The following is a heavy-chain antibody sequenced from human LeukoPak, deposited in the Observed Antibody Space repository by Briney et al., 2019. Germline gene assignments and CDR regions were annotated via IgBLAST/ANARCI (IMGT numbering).Heavy chain of an antibody. J-gene: IGHJ5*02. CDR3: ARGYYDSSGYLLDP. CDR2: INPNSGGT. D-gene: IGHD3-22*01. V-gene: IGHV1-2*02. Sequence: ASVKVSCKASGYTFTGYYMHWARQAPGQGLEWMGWINPNSGGTSYAQKFQGRVTMTRDTSISTAYMELSRLRSDDTAVYYCARGYYDSSGYLLDPWGQGTLVTVSS. CDR1: GYTFTGYY.